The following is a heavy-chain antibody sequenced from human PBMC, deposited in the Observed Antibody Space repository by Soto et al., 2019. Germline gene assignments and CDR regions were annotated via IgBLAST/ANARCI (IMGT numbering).Heavy chain of an antibody. V-gene: IGHV3-48*01. Sequence: PGGSLRLSGAASGFTFSGYSVDWVRQAPGKGLAWISYISSGSKTIYYADSVKGRFIVSRDNAKNSQYLQMSSLKASDTAMYYCARHGSVLQPSDYYYYYGMDVWGQGTTVTVSS. CDR3: ARHGSVLQPSDYYYYYGMDV. J-gene: IGHJ6*02. CDR2: ISSGSKTI. D-gene: IGHD4-4*01. CDR1: GFTFSGYS.